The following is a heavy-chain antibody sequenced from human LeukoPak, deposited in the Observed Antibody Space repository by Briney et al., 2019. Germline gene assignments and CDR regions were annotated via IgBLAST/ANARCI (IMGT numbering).Heavy chain of an antibody. J-gene: IGHJ6*02. CDR2: INYSGST. CDR3: ARRGAARRYDGMDV. Sequence: SETLSLTCTVSGGFISSYYWSWIRQPPGKGLEWIAYINYSGSTIYNPSLKSRVTVSLDTSKNQFSLKLSSMTDADTAVYYCARRGAARRYDGMDVWGQGTTVTVSS. V-gene: IGHV4-59*08. D-gene: IGHD6-6*01. CDR1: GGFISSYY.